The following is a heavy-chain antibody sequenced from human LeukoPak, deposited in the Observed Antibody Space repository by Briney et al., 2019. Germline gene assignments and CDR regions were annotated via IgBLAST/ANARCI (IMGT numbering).Heavy chain of an antibody. CDR2: IYTSGST. Sequence: SETLSLTCTASGGSISSYYWSWIRQPAGKGLEWIGRIYTSGSTNYNPSLKSRVTMSVDTSKNQFSLKLSSVTAADTAVYYCARGSGAAGPRYFDYWGQGTLVTVSS. D-gene: IGHD6-13*01. V-gene: IGHV4-4*07. CDR3: ARGSGAAGPRYFDY. J-gene: IGHJ4*02. CDR1: GGSISSYY.